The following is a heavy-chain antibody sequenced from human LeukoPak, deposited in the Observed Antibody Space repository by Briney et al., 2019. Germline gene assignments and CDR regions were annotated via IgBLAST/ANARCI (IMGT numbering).Heavy chain of an antibody. Sequence: SQTLSLTCTVSGGSISSGDYYWSWIRQPPGKGLEWIGYIYYSGSTNYNPSLKSRVTISVDTSKNQFSLKLSSVTAADTAVYYCARQRGNFLPTPNWFDPWGQRTLVTVSS. CDR3: ARQRGNFLPTPNWFDP. V-gene: IGHV4-61*08. CDR2: IYYSGST. D-gene: IGHD3-3*01. CDR1: GGSISSGDYY. J-gene: IGHJ5*02.